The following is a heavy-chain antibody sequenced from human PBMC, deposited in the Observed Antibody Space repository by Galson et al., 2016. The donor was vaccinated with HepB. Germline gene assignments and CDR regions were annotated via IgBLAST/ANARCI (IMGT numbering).Heavy chain of an antibody. Sequence: PALVKPTQTLTLTCTFSGFSLSTRAMCVSWIRQPPGKALEWLARIDWDDDKYYSTSLRTRLTVSKDTSKNQVVLTMTNMDPVDTATYYCARINVGSDYGYGIDVWGQGTTVTVSS. CDR1: GFSLSTRAMC. CDR2: IDWDDDK. V-gene: IGHV2-70*11. J-gene: IGHJ6*02. CDR3: ARINVGSDYGYGIDV. D-gene: IGHD5-12*01.